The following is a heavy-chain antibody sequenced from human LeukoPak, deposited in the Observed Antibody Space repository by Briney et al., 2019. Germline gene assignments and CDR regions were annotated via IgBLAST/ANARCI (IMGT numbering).Heavy chain of an antibody. Sequence: GRSLRLSCAASGFTFSSYAMHWVRQAPGKGLEWVAVISYDGSNKYYADSVKGRFTISRDNSKNTLYLQMNSLRAEDTAVYYCAREKNRNYFDYWGQGTLVTVSS. CDR3: AREKNRNYFDY. CDR1: GFTFSSYA. J-gene: IGHJ4*02. V-gene: IGHV3-30*04. CDR2: ISYDGSNK. D-gene: IGHD1-14*01.